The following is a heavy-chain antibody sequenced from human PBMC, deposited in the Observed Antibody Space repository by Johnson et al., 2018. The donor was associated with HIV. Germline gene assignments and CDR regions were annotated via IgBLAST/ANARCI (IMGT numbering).Heavy chain of an antibody. D-gene: IGHD3-22*01. J-gene: IGHJ3*02. CDR3: TTDTTYYYDSSALPDAFDI. Sequence: VQLVESGGGVVRPGESLRLSCAASGFIFSRSWMHWVRQVPGKGLVWVSRSNRDGSSTSYADSVKGRFTISRDKAKNTLHLQMNSLRAEDTAVYYCTTDTTYYYDSSALPDAFDIWGQGTMVTDSS. V-gene: IGHV3-74*01. CDR2: SNRDGSST. CDR1: GFIFSRSW.